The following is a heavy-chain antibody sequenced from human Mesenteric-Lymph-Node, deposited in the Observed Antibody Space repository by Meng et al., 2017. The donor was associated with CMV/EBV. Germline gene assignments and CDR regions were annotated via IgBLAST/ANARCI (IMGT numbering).Heavy chain of an antibody. Sequence: GGSLRLSCAASGFSFSSYWMSWVRQAPGKGLEWVANIKQDGGEKNYVDSVKGRFTISRDNAKNSLYLQMNSLRAEDTAVYFCARSGIMVRGVSDYWGQGTLVTVSS. J-gene: IGHJ4*02. V-gene: IGHV3-7*01. CDR1: GFSFSSYW. D-gene: IGHD3-10*01. CDR3: ARSGIMVRGVSDY. CDR2: IKQDGGEK.